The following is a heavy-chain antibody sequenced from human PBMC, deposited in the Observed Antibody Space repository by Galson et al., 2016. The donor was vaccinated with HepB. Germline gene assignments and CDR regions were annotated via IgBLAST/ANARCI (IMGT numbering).Heavy chain of an antibody. CDR3: VRRYYDDAFDI. CDR2: FPVDGSS. V-gene: IGHV4-59*01. J-gene: IGHJ3*02. D-gene: IGHD3-3*01. CDR1: VGSINSYS. Sequence: LSLTCTVSVGSINSYSWAWIRQPPGQGLEWIGFFPVDGSSNYNRSLESRVPISTETANNHFSLSLTSATAADTAVYYCVRRYYDDAFDIWGRGTTVIVAS.